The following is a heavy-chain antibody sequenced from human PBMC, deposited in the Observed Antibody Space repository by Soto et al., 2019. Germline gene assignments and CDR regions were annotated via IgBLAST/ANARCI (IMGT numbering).Heavy chain of an antibody. CDR2: IDPSGSQT. V-gene: IGHV5-10-1*01. CDR3: ARQIYDSDTGPNFQYYFDS. Sequence: GESLKISCKGSGYSFAVYWITWVRQKPGKGLEWMGRIDPSGSQTYYSPSFRGHVTISVTKSITTVFLQWSSLRASDTAMYYCARQIYDSDTGPNFQYYFDSWGQGTPVTVSS. J-gene: IGHJ4*02. D-gene: IGHD3-22*01. CDR1: GYSFAVYW.